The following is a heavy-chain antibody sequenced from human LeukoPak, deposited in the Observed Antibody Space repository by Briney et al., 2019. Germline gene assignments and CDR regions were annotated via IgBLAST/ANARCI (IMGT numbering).Heavy chain of an antibody. CDR1: GYTFSHYS. J-gene: IGHJ3*02. D-gene: IGHD3-16*02. Sequence: GGSLRLSCAASGYTFSHYSVNWVRQAPGKGLEWVSSISSTSDYIYYADSVKGRFTISRDNTKSSLYLQMNSLRAVDTAVYYCVSGNDPDSTWENYRLDAFDIWGQGTTVIVSS. CDR2: ISSTSDYI. V-gene: IGHV3-21*01. CDR3: VSGNDPDSTWENYRLDAFDI.